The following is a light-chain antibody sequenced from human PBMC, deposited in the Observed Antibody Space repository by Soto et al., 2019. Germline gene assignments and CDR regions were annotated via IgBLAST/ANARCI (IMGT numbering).Light chain of an antibody. V-gene: IGKV3-11*01. J-gene: IGKJ4*01. CDR1: QSVYSY. CDR3: QHRSNWPLT. Sequence: EIVLTQSPATLSLSPGERANLSCRASQSVYSYLAWYQQRPDQAPRLLIYDASNRATGIPPRFSGSGSGTDFTLTIDSLEPDDSAVYYCQHRSNWPLTFGGGTKV. CDR2: DAS.